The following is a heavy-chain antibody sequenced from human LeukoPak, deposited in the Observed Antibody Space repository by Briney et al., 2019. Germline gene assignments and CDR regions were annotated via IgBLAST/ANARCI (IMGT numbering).Heavy chain of an antibody. V-gene: IGHV3-53*01. CDR2: LYSDGNT. Sequence: GGSLRLSCAASGFTVITYDMTWVRQAPGKGLEWVSVLYSDGNTKYEDSVQGRFTISRDNSKNTLYLEMNSLSPDDTAVYYCARGVEPLAANTLAYWGQGTLVTVSS. CDR3: ARGVEPLAANTLAY. D-gene: IGHD1-14*01. CDR1: GFTVITYD. J-gene: IGHJ4*02.